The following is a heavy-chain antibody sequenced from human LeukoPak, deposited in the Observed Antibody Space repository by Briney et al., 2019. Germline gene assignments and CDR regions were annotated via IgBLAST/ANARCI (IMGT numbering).Heavy chain of an antibody. V-gene: IGHV4-30-4*08. CDR1: GGSISSGDYY. CDR3: ATHSSGWYGWFDP. J-gene: IGHJ5*02. CDR2: IYYSGST. Sequence: SETLSLTCTVSGGSISSGDYYWSWIRQPPGKGLEWIGYIYYSGSTYYNPSLKSRVTISVDTSKNQFSLKLSSVTAADTAVYYCATHSSGWYGWFDPWGQGTLVTVSS. D-gene: IGHD6-19*01.